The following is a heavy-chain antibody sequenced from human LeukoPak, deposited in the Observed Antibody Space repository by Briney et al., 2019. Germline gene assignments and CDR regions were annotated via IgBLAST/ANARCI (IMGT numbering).Heavy chain of an antibody. Sequence: PGGSLRLSCAASGFTFSCCAMHWVRQAPGKGLEWVSAVSANGGTTHYADSVKGRFTISRDNSKNTLYLQMNSLRAEDTAVYYCAKDSNFGYDYFFPVGDWGQGTLVTVSS. D-gene: IGHD5-12*01. V-gene: IGHV3-23*01. CDR3: AKDSNFGYDYFFPVGD. CDR2: VSANGGTT. CDR1: GFTFSCCA. J-gene: IGHJ4*02.